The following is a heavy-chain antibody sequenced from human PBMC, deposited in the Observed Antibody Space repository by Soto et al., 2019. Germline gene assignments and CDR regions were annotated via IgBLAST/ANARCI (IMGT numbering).Heavy chain of an antibody. Sequence: GGSLRLSCAASGFTFSSYGMHWVRQAPGKGLEWVAVISYDGSNKYYADSVKGRFTISRDNSKNTLYLQMNSLRAEDTAVYYCAKDIGYSGYERYYYYYYYMDVWGKGTTVTVSS. V-gene: IGHV3-30*18. CDR3: AKDIGYSGYERYYYYYYYMDV. J-gene: IGHJ6*03. D-gene: IGHD5-12*01. CDR1: GFTFSSYG. CDR2: ISYDGSNK.